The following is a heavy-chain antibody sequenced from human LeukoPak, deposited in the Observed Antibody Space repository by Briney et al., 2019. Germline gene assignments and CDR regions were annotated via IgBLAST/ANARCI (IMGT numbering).Heavy chain of an antibody. CDR2: IYDSGST. CDR1: GGPLRAYY. V-gene: IGHV4-59*01. CDR3: ARAHRSGWPNMFDP. Sequence: SETLSLTFTVSGGPLRAYYWTWIRQPPGKGLEWIGYIYDSGSTNYNPSLKNRVTISIDTSRNQFSLKVSSVTAADTAVYYCARAHRSGWPNMFDPWGQGTLVTVPS. D-gene: IGHD6-19*01. J-gene: IGHJ5*02.